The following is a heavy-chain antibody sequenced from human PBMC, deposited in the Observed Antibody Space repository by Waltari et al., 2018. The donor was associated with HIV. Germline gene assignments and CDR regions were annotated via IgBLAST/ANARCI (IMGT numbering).Heavy chain of an antibody. J-gene: IGHJ4*02. D-gene: IGHD5-12*01. V-gene: IGHV3-15*01. Sequence: EVQLVESGGGLVKPGGSLRLSFAASGFIFGNAWMNWVRQAPGKGLEWVGRIKRKSDGGTADYAAPVKGRFTISRDDSKNVLYLQMNSLKTEDTAVYYCTTDNMIIVALDYWGQGTLLTVSS. CDR3: TTDNMIIVALDY. CDR2: IKRKSDGGTA. CDR1: GFIFGNAW.